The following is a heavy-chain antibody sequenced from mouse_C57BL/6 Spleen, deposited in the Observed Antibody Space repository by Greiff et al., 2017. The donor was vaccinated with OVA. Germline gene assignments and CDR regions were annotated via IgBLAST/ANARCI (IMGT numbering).Heavy chain of an antibody. V-gene: IGHV1-82*01. D-gene: IGHD3-3*01. Sequence: VQGVESGPELVKPGASVKISCKASGYAFSSSWMNWVKQRPGKGLEWIGRIYPGAGDTNYNGKFKGKATLTADKSSSTAYMQLSSLTSEDSAVYFCARGTERAWFAYWGQGTLVTVSA. J-gene: IGHJ3*01. CDR3: ARGTERAWFAY. CDR1: GYAFSSSW. CDR2: IYPGAGDT.